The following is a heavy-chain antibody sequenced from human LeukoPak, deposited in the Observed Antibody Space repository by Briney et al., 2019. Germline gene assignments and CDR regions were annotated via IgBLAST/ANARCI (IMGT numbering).Heavy chain of an antibody. J-gene: IGHJ3*02. D-gene: IGHD3-10*01. CDR1: GGSISSSTYY. CDR2: IYYSGST. CDR3: ARDRYYYASGEDAFDI. V-gene: IGHV4-39*07. Sequence: SETLSLTCTVSGGSISSSTYYWGWIRQPPGKGLEWIGSIYYSGSTYYNPSLKSRVTISVDTSKNQVSLKLSSVAAADTAVYYCARDRYYYASGEDAFDIWGQGTMVTVSS.